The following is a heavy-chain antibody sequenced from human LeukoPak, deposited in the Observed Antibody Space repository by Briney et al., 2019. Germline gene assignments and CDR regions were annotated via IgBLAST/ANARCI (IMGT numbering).Heavy chain of an antibody. D-gene: IGHD5-18*01. CDR1: GGSISSYY. CDR2: IYYSGST. Sequence: PSETLSLTCTVSGGSISSYYWSWIRQPPGKGLEWIGYIYYSGSTNYNPSLKSRVTISVDTSKNQFSLKLSSVTAADTAVYYCARAVSYGYDYFDYWGQGTLVTVSS. J-gene: IGHJ4*02. CDR3: ARAVSYGYDYFDY. V-gene: IGHV4-59*01.